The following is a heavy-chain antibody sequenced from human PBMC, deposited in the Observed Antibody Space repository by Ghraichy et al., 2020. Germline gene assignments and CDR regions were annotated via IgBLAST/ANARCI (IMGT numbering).Heavy chain of an antibody. CDR2: FEPEDGET. J-gene: IGHJ6*02. V-gene: IGHV1-24*01. CDR3: ADPVRGVRHYYGMVV. CDR1: GYTLTELS. Sequence: ASVKVSCKVSGYTLTELSMHWVRQAPGKGLEWMGGFEPEDGETIYAQKFQGRVTMTEDTSIDTAYMELSSLRSEDTAVYYCADPVRGVRHYYGMVVWGQGTTVTVSS. D-gene: IGHD3-10*01.